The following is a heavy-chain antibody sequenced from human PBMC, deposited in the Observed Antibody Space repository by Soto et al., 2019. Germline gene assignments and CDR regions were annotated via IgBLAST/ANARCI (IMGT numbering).Heavy chain of an antibody. CDR1: GYTFTSYG. CDR2: ISAYNGNT. D-gene: IGHD2-15*01. V-gene: IGHV1-18*01. Sequence: ASVKVSCKASGYTFTSYGISWVRQAPGQGLDWMGWISAYNGNTKYAQDLQGRVTMSTDTSTSTAYMELRSLRSNDTAVYYCARFSGGSYNTYYFYYGMDVWGQGTTVTVSS. J-gene: IGHJ6*02. CDR3: ARFSGGSYNTYYFYYGMDV.